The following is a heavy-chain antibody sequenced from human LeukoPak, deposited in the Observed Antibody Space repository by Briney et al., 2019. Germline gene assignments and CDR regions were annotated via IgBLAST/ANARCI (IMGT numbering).Heavy chain of an antibody. V-gene: IGHV1-18*01. CDR3: ARWDRGTNSDLDY. D-gene: IGHD1-26*01. Sequence: ASVKVSCKASGYTFTSYGINWVRQAPGQGLEWMGWISSYNSKTNYAQKLQGRVTMTTDTSTSTVFMELRSLTSDDTAVFYCARWDRGTNSDLDYWGQGTLVTVSS. CDR2: ISSYNSKT. CDR1: GYTFTSYG. J-gene: IGHJ4*02.